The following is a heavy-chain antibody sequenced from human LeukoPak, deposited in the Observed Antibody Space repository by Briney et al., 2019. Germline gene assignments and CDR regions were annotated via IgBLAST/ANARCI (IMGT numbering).Heavy chain of an antibody. D-gene: IGHD3-10*01. J-gene: IGHJ2*01. CDR1: GFTFSDYY. Sequence: GGSLRLSCAASGFTFSDYYMSWIRQAPGKGLEWVSYISSSGSTIYYADSVKGRFTISRDNAKNSLYLQMNSLRAEDTAVYYCARDYGSGSADWYFDLWGRGTLVTVSS. CDR3: ARDYGSGSADWYFDL. CDR2: ISSSGSTI. V-gene: IGHV3-11*04.